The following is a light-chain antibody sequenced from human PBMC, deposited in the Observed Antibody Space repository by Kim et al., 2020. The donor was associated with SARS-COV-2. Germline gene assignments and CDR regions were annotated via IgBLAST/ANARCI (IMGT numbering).Light chain of an antibody. CDR1: QSVSIN. J-gene: IGKJ5*01. CDR2: DAS. Sequence: SPGERATPSCWASQSVSINLAWYQQKPGQAPRLLIYDASTRATGVPARFSGSGSGTEFTLTISSLQSEDFAVYYCQQYDVWPPITFGQGTRLEIK. V-gene: IGKV3-15*01. CDR3: QQYDVWPPIT.